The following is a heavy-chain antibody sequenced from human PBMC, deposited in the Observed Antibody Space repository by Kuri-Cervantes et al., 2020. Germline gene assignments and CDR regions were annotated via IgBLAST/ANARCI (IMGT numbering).Heavy chain of an antibody. CDR1: GFTVSSNY. J-gene: IGHJ6*02. V-gene: IGHV3-53*01. CDR2: IYSGGST. CDR3: ARSSKATRFWSGYPYYGMDV. Sequence: ESLKISCAASGFTVSSNYMSWVRQAPGKGLEWVSVIYSGGSTYYADSVKGRFTISRDNAKNSLYLQMNSLRAEDTAVYYCARSSKATRFWSGYPYYGMDVWGQGTTVTVSS. D-gene: IGHD3-3*01.